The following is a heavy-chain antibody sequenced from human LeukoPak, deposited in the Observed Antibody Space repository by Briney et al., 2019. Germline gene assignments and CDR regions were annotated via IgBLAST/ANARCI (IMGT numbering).Heavy chain of an antibody. Sequence: ASVKVSCKASGYTFTGYYMHWVRQAPGQGLEWMGRINPNSGGTNYAKKFQGRVTMTRDTSISTAYMELSRLRSDDTAVYYCARARGYCSGGSCYGPFDPWGQGTLVTVSS. V-gene: IGHV1-2*06. CDR2: INPNSGGT. CDR1: GYTFTGYY. D-gene: IGHD2-15*01. J-gene: IGHJ5*02. CDR3: ARARGYCSGGSCYGPFDP.